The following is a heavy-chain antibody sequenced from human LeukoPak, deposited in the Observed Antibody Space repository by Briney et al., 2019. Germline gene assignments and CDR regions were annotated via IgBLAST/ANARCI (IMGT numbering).Heavy chain of an antibody. V-gene: IGHV3-30-3*01. J-gene: IGHJ4*02. Sequence: NPGGSLRLSCAASGFTFSNYAMSWVRQAPGKGLEWVAVISYDGSNKYYADSVKGRFTISRDNSKNTLYLQMNSLRAEDTAVYYCARDLSGSLDYWGQGTLVTVSS. CDR1: GFTFSNYA. CDR3: ARDLSGSLDY. CDR2: ISYDGSNK. D-gene: IGHD1-26*01.